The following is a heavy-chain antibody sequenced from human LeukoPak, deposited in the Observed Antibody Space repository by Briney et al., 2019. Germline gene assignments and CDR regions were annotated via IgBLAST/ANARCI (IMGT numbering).Heavy chain of an antibody. CDR1: GGSISSYY. Sequence: PSETLSLTCTVSGGSISSYYWSWIRQPPGKGLEWIGYIYYSGSTNYNASLTNRVTISVDTSKNQFSLKLSSVTAADTAVYYCAREEGYCSGGSCYSYFDYWGQGTLVTVSS. J-gene: IGHJ4*02. D-gene: IGHD2-15*01. V-gene: IGHV4-59*01. CDR3: AREEGYCSGGSCYSYFDY. CDR2: IYYSGST.